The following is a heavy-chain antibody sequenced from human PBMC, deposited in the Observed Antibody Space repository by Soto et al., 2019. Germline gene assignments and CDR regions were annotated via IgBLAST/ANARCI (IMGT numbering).Heavy chain of an antibody. Sequence: EVQLVESGGGLIQPGGSLRLSCAASGFTVSSNYMSWVRQAPGKGLEWVSVIYSGDTTYYADSVKGRFTISRDQSKNTLYLQLSNLRAEETAVYYCARDLRTLYDMDVWGQGTTVTVSS. CDR1: GFTVSSNY. CDR2: IYSGDTT. CDR3: ARDLRTLYDMDV. J-gene: IGHJ6*02. V-gene: IGHV3-53*01.